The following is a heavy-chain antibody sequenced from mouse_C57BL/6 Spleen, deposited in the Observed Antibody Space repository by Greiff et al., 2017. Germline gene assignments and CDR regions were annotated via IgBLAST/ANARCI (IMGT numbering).Heavy chain of an antibody. CDR2: INPSSGYT. V-gene: IGHV1-7*01. D-gene: IGHD2-12*01. CDR1: GYTFTSYW. CDR3: ARSLSDSPFDY. Sequence: VQLQQSGAELAKPGASVKLSCKASGYTFTSYWMPWVKQRPGQGLEWIGYINPSSGYTKYNQKFKDKSTLTADKSSSTAYMQLSSLTYEDSAVYYCARSLSDSPFDYWGQGTTLTVSS. J-gene: IGHJ2*01.